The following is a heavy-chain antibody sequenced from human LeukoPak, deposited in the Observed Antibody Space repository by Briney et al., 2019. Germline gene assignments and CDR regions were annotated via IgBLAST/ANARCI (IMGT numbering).Heavy chain of an antibody. Sequence: GGSLRLSCAASGFTFSSYSMNWVRQAPGKGLEWVSSISSSSSYIYYADSVKGRFTISRDNAKNSLYLQMNSLRAEDMAVYYCARAPVLNFRVQPYFNDYWGQGTLVTVSS. J-gene: IGHJ4*02. CDR3: ARAPVLNFRVQPYFNDY. D-gene: IGHD2/OR15-2a*01. CDR1: GFTFSSYS. CDR2: ISSSSSYI. V-gene: IGHV3-21*01.